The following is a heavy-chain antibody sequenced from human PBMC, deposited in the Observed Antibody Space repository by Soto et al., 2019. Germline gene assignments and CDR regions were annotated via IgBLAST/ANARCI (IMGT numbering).Heavy chain of an antibody. V-gene: IGHV1-3*01. Sequence: ASVKVSCKASGYTFTSYAMHWVRQAPGQRLEWMGWINAGNGNTKYSQKFQGRVTITRDTSASTAYVELSSLRSEDTAVYYCARDTDDCSGGSCYSDLFDYWGQGTLVTVSS. J-gene: IGHJ4*02. CDR1: GYTFTSYA. CDR3: ARDTDDCSGGSCYSDLFDY. D-gene: IGHD2-15*01. CDR2: INAGNGNT.